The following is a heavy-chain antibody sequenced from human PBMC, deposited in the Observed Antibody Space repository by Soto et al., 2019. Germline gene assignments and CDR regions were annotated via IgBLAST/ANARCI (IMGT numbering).Heavy chain of an antibody. Sequence: PGESLKISCKGSGYSFTSYWISWVRQMPGKGLEWMGRIDPSDSYTNYSPSFQGHVTISADKSISTAYLQWSSLKASDTAMYYCASSDSSGYYSDYWGQGTLVTVSS. CDR1: GYSFTSYW. J-gene: IGHJ4*02. D-gene: IGHD3-22*01. CDR3: ASSDSSGYYSDY. V-gene: IGHV5-10-1*01. CDR2: IDPSDSYT.